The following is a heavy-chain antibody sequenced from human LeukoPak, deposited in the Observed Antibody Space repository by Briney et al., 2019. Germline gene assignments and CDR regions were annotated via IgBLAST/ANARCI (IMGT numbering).Heavy chain of an antibody. CDR3: ARDSLGYCSSTSCLDYYYYGVDV. V-gene: IGHV4-59*01. CDR2: IYYSGST. J-gene: IGHJ6*02. Sequence: SETLSLTCTVSGGSISSYYWSWIRQPPGKGLEWIGYIYYSGSTNYNPSLKSRVTISVDTSKNQFSLKLSSVTAADTAVYYCARDSLGYCSSTSCLDYYYYGVDVWGQGTTVTVSS. CDR1: GGSISSYY. D-gene: IGHD2-2*01.